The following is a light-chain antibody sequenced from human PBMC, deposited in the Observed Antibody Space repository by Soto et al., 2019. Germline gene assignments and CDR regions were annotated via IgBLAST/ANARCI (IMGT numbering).Light chain of an antibody. CDR2: DAS. V-gene: IGKV3-11*01. Sequence: EIVLTQSPATLSLSPGERATLSCRASQSVSSYLACYQQKPGQAPRLLIYDASNRATGIPARFSGSGSGTDFTLTISSLEPEDFAVYYCQQRRNWQVTFGQGTRLEIK. J-gene: IGKJ5*01. CDR1: QSVSSY. CDR3: QQRRNWQVT.